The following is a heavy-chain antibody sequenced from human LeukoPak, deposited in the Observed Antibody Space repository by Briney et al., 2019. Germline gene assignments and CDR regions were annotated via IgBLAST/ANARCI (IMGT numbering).Heavy chain of an antibody. CDR1: GFTFSTFA. V-gene: IGHV3-23*01. CDR3: ANRAWLDS. CDR2: ITDSGGKT. J-gene: IGHJ4*02. D-gene: IGHD5-12*01. Sequence: GGSLRLSCAASGFTFSTFALNWVRQAPGKGLEWVSVITDSGGKTYYADSVKGRFIISRDNSQNTLYLQVNSLRVEDTAVYYCANRAWLDSWGQGTLVTVSS.